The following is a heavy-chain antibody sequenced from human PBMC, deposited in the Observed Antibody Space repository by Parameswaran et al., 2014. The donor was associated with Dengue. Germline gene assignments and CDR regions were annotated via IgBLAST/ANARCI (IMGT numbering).Heavy chain of an antibody. Sequence: WVRQAPGQGLEWMGWMNPNSGNTGYAQKFQGRVTMTRNTSISTAYMELSSLRSEDTAVYYCAREGTIFGVVIEDWGQGTLVTVSS. D-gene: IGHD3-3*01. J-gene: IGHJ4*02. CDR3: AREGTIFGVVIED. CDR2: MNPNSGNT. V-gene: IGHV1-8*01.